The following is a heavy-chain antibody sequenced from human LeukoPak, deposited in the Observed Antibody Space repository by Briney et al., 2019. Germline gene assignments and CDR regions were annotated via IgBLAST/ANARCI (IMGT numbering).Heavy chain of an antibody. D-gene: IGHD2-15*01. CDR2: INPNSGGT. Sequence: GASVKVSCKASGYTFTGYYMHWVRQAPGQGLEWMGRINPNSGGTNYAQKFQGRVTMTRDTSISTAYMELSRLRSDDTAVYYCARLGYCSGGSRDGFDYWGQGTLVTVSS. CDR3: ARLGYCSGGSRDGFDY. CDR1: GYTFTGYY. J-gene: IGHJ4*02. V-gene: IGHV1-2*06.